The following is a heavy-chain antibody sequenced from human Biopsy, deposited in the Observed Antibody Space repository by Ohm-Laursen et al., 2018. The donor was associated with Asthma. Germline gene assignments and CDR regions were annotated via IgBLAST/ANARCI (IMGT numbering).Heavy chain of an antibody. CDR1: GGTFSSYA. Sequence: SSVKVSCKASGGTFSSYAISWVRQAPGQGLEWMGGIIPIFGTANYAQKFQGRVKITADESTSTAYMELSSLRSEDTAVYYCARSELPSYYYYYGMDVWGQGTTVTVSS. CDR3: ARSELPSYYYYYGMDV. D-gene: IGHD1-26*01. V-gene: IGHV1-69*01. J-gene: IGHJ6*02. CDR2: IIPIFGTA.